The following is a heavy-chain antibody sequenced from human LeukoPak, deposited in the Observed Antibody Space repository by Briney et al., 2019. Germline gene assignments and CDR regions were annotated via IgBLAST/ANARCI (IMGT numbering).Heavy chain of an antibody. J-gene: IGHJ4*02. CDR1: GFTFSSYG. Sequence: PGRSLRLSCAASGFTFSSYGMHWVRQAPGKGLEWVAVISYDGSNKYYADSVKGRFTISRDNAKNSLYLQMNSLRAEDTAVYYCARSSGYYQWGQGTLVTVSS. D-gene: IGHD3-22*01. CDR3: ARSSGYYQ. CDR2: ISYDGSNK. V-gene: IGHV3-30*03.